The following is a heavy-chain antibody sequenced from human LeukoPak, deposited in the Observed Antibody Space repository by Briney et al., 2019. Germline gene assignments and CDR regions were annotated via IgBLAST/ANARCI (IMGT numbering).Heavy chain of an antibody. CDR2: INPHSGVT. J-gene: IGHJ2*01. Sequence: ASVKVSCKASGYTFTGYYMHWVRQAPGQGLEWMGWINPHSGVTNYAQKFQGGVTMTRDTSISTAYMEVSRLRSDDTAVYYCARRKYRRYFDLWGRGTLVTVSS. CDR3: ARRKYRRYFDL. CDR1: GYTFTGYY. D-gene: IGHD1-1*01. V-gene: IGHV1-2*02.